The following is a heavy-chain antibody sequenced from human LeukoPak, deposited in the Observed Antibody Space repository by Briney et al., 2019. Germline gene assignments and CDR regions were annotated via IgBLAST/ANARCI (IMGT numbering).Heavy chain of an antibody. Sequence: RASVKVSCKAPGYTFTGYYMHWVRQAPGQGLEWMGWINPNSGGTNYAQKFQGRVTMTRDTSISTAYMELSRLRSDDTAVYYCAKPWYSWGYDIWGQGTMVTVSS. D-gene: IGHD1-20*01. V-gene: IGHV1-2*02. CDR1: GYTFTGYY. CDR2: INPNSGGT. J-gene: IGHJ3*02. CDR3: AKPWYSWGYDI.